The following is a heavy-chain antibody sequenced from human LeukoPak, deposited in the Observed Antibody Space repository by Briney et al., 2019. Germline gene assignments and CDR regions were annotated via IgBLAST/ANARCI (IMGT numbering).Heavy chain of an antibody. CDR3: ARFTAMADY. CDR1: GFTFSDYN. Sequence: PGGSLRLSCAASGFTFSDYNMSWVRQAPGKGLEWVSYISSSGSTICYADSVKDRFTISRDNAKNSLYLQMNSLRAEDTAVYYCARFTAMADYWGQGTLVTVST. J-gene: IGHJ4*02. CDR2: ISSSGSTI. D-gene: IGHD5-18*01. V-gene: IGHV3-11*01.